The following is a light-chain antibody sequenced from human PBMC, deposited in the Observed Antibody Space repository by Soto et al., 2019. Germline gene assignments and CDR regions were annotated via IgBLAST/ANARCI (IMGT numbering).Light chain of an antibody. CDR1: QSISSW. Sequence: DIQMTQSPSTLSASVGDRVTITCRASQSISSWLAWYQQKPGKAPKLLIYDASGLERGVPSRFSGSGSGTEFTLTISSLQPDDFATYYCQQYNSYSTFGQGTKLEIK. CDR3: QQYNSYST. CDR2: DAS. J-gene: IGKJ2*02. V-gene: IGKV1-5*01.